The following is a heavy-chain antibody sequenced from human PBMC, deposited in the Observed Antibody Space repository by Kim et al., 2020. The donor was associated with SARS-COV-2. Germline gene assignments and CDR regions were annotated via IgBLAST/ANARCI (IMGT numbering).Heavy chain of an antibody. Sequence: SVKVSCKASGGTFSSYAISWVRQAPGQGLEWMGGIIPIFGTANYAQKFQGRVTITADESTSTAYMELSSLRSEDTAVYYCARWGSTLGYCSSTSCSSHGMDVWGEGTTVTVSS. CDR1: GGTFSSYA. J-gene: IGHJ6*04. CDR2: IIPIFGTA. V-gene: IGHV1-69*13. CDR3: ARWGSTLGYCSSTSCSSHGMDV. D-gene: IGHD2-2*01.